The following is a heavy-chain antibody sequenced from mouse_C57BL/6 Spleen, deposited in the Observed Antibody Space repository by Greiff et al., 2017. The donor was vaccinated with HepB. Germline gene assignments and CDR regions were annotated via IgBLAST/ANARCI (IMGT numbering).Heavy chain of an antibody. CDR1: GYAFTNYL. V-gene: IGHV1-54*01. J-gene: IGHJ3*01. CDR2: INPGSGGT. CDR3: ARSYITTVVDSFAY. Sequence: QVQLQQSGAELVRPGTSVKVSCKASGYAFTNYLIEWVKQRPGQGLEWIGVINPGSGGTNYNEKFKGKATLTADKSSSTAYMQLSSLTSEDSAVYFCARSYITTVVDSFAYWGQGTLVTVSA. D-gene: IGHD1-1*01.